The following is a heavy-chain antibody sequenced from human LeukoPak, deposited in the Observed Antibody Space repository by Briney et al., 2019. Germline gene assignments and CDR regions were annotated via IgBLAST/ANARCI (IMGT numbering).Heavy chain of an antibody. CDR2: ISTSSSYI. Sequence: GGSLRLSCAASGFTFSSYSMNWVRQAPGKGLEWVSSISTSSSYIYYADSVKGRFTISRDNAKNSLYLQMNSLRAEDTAVYYCARDIGWMGGYRDYWGQGTLVTVSS. CDR3: ARDIGWMGGYRDY. J-gene: IGHJ4*02. D-gene: IGHD3-16*01. V-gene: IGHV3-21*01. CDR1: GFTFSSYS.